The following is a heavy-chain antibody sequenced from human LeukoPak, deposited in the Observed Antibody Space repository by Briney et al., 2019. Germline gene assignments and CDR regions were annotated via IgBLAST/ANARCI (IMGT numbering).Heavy chain of an antibody. Sequence: SETLSLTCTVSGGSISSYYWSWIRQPPGKGLEWIGYIYYSGSTNYNPSLKSRVTISVDTSKNQFSLKLSSVTAADTAVYYCARGRMYYYDSSGSNWFDPWGQGTLVTVSS. D-gene: IGHD3-22*01. CDR2: IYYSGST. CDR3: ARGRMYYYDSSGSNWFDP. J-gene: IGHJ5*02. V-gene: IGHV4-59*01. CDR1: GGSISSYY.